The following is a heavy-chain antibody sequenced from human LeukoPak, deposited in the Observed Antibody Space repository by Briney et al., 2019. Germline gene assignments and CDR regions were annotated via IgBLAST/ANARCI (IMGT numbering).Heavy chain of an antibody. Sequence: ASVKVSCKASGYTFTSYYLHWVRQAPGQGLEWMGIINPSGGSTSYAQKFQGRVTMTRDMSTSTVYMELSSLRSEDTAVYYCATSPRVVVVPAAISSGAFDIWGQGTMVTVSS. CDR3: ATSPRVVVVPAAISSGAFDI. CDR2: INPSGGST. J-gene: IGHJ3*02. D-gene: IGHD2-2*02. V-gene: IGHV1-46*01. CDR1: GYTFTSYY.